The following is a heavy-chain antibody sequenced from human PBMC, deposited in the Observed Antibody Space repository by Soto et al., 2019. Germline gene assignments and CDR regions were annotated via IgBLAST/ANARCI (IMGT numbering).Heavy chain of an antibody. Sequence: AGSLRLSCAASGFTFSSFGMHWVRQAPGKGLEWVAVISYDGSNKYYADSVKGRFTVSRDNSKNTLYLQMNSLRAEDTAVYYCAKDLGYCSGGSCYSTYWFDPWGQGTLVTVSS. CDR3: AKDLGYCSGGSCYSTYWFDP. V-gene: IGHV3-30*18. CDR1: GFTFSSFG. D-gene: IGHD2-15*01. J-gene: IGHJ5*02. CDR2: ISYDGSNK.